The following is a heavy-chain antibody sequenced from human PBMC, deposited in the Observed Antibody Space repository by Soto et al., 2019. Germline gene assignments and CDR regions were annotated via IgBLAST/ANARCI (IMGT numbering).Heavy chain of an antibody. CDR1: GFTFSSFA. J-gene: IGHJ4*02. CDR3: AKGFAVAGFYFDS. Sequence: GGSLRLSCTASGFTFSSFAMAWVRQAPGEGLEWVSGITASGGTRYHADSLKGRFTISRDNSKNMLFLQMNNLSAEDTATYFCAKGFAVAGFYFDSWGQGSLVTVSS. CDR2: ITASGGTR. V-gene: IGHV3-23*01. D-gene: IGHD6-19*01.